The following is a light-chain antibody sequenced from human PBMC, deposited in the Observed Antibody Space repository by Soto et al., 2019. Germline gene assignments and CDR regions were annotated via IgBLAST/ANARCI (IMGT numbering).Light chain of an antibody. Sequence: EIVFTQSPATLSFSPGERATLSFRASQSVSSYLAWYQQKPGQAPRLLIYDASNRATGIPARFSASGSGTDFTLTISDVQPEDFALYYCHQRQSWPRTFGQGTKVDIK. V-gene: IGKV3-11*01. J-gene: IGKJ1*01. CDR3: HQRQSWPRT. CDR1: QSVSSY. CDR2: DAS.